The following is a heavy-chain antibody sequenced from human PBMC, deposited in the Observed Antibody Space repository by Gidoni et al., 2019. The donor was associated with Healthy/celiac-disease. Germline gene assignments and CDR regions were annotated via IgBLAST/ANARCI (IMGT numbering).Heavy chain of an antibody. Sequence: QVQLVQSGAEVKKPGSSVKVSCKASGGTFSSYAISWVRQAPGPGLEGRGGIIPIFGTAHYAQTFQGRFTITADKSTSTAYMELSSLISEDTAVYSCARDHSRWYRGWFAPWGQGTLVPVSS. J-gene: IGHJ5*02. CDR3: ARDHSRWYRGWFAP. CDR2: IIPIFGTA. V-gene: IGHV1-69*06. D-gene: IGHD6-13*01. CDR1: GGTFSSYA.